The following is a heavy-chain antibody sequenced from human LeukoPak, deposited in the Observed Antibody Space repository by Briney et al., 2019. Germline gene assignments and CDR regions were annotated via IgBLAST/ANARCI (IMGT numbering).Heavy chain of an antibody. J-gene: IGHJ4*02. CDR2: IKNDGSEK. D-gene: IGHD1-14*01. V-gene: IGHV3-7*01. CDR1: GFTFSSYW. Sequence: GGSLRLSCAASGFTFSSYWMSWVRQAPGKGLEWVSDIKNDGSEKYYVDSVKGRFTISRDNAKNSQYLQTNSLRAEDTAVYYCSRPDHDGDHWGQGTLVTVSS. CDR3: SRPDHDGDH.